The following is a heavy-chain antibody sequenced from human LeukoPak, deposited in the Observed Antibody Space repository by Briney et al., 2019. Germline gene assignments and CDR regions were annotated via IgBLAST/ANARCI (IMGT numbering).Heavy chain of an antibody. D-gene: IGHD2-15*01. CDR3: AREESCSGGSCYPQGWFDP. Sequence: ASVRVSCKASGYTFTSYGISWVRQAPGQGLEWMGRISAYNGNTNYAQKLQGRVTMTTDTSTSTAYMELRSLRSDDTAVYYCAREESCSGGSCYPQGWFDPWGQGTLVTVSS. CDR2: ISAYNGNT. J-gene: IGHJ5*02. CDR1: GYTFTSYG. V-gene: IGHV1-18*01.